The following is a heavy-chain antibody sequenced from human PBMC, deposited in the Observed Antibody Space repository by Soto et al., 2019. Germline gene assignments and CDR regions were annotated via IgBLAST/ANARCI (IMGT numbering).Heavy chain of an antibody. D-gene: IGHD5-12*01. CDR3: ARDCFSGYSGYDPDY. J-gene: IGHJ4*02. CDR2: IWYDGSNK. V-gene: IGHV3-33*01. CDR1: GFTFSSYG. Sequence: PGGSLRLSCAASGFTFSSYGMHWFRQAPGKGLEWVAVIWYDGSNKYYADSVKGRFTISRDNSKNTLYLQMNSLRAEDTAVYYCARDCFSGYSGYDPDYWGQGTLVTVSS.